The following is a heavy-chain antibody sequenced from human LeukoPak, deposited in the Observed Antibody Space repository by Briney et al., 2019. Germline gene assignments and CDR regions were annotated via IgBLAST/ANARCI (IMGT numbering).Heavy chain of an antibody. CDR2: IYPGDSDT. V-gene: IGHV5-51*01. Sequence: GESLKISCKGSGYSFNTYWIGWVRQMPGKGLEWMGMIYPGDSDTRYSPAFQGQVTISVDKSITTTYLQWSSLKAPDTAMYYCARPNGGQLWFWYFDLWGRGTQVTVSS. J-gene: IGHJ2*01. D-gene: IGHD5-18*01. CDR3: ARPNGGQLWFWYFDL. CDR1: GYSFNTYW.